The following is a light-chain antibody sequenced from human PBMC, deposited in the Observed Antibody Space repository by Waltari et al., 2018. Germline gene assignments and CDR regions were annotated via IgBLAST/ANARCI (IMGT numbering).Light chain of an antibody. CDR3: SSYISSDTLEL. CDR2: DVS. Sequence: QSALTPPASVSGSPGQSITISCTGTSSDVGGYNYVSWYQQHPGKAPKLIIFDVSNRPSGVSSRFSGSKSGNTASLTISGLQAQDEADYYCSSYISSDTLELFGGGTSLTVL. J-gene: IGLJ2*01. CDR1: SSDVGGYNY. V-gene: IGLV2-14*03.